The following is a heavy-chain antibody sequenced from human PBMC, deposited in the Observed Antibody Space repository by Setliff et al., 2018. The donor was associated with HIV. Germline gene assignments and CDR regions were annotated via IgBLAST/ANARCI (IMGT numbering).Heavy chain of an antibody. J-gene: IGHJ3*01. D-gene: IGHD6-13*01. CDR2: ISSSGSTI. CDR1: GFTFGDYG. V-gene: IGHV3-11*04. Sequence: PGGSLRLSCTASGFTFGDYGMSWVRQAPGKGLEWVSYISSSGSTIYYADSVKGRFTISRDNAKNSLYLQMNSLRAEDTAVYYCARVLSIAAAGAHWGQGTMVTVSS. CDR3: ARVLSIAAAGAH.